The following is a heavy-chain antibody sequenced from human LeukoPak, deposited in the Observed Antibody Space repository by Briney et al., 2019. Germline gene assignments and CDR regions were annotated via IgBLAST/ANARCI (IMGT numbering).Heavy chain of an antibody. V-gene: IGHV3-74*01. CDR1: GFTFSTYW. Sequence: GGSLRLSCAASGFTFSTYWMHWVRQAPGKGLVWVSRINSDGSRISYADSVKGRFTISRDNAKNTLYLQMNTLQIDDTAVYYCTTENWGRGDYWGQGTLITVSS. J-gene: IGHJ4*02. CDR3: TTENWGRGDY. D-gene: IGHD3-16*01. CDR2: INSDGSRI.